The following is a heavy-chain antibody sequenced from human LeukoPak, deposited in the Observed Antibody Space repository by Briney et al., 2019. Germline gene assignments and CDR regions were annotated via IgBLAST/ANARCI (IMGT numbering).Heavy chain of an antibody. CDR1: GFTFSSYS. CDR2: ISSSSSYI. CDR3: ARDGTWGYYMDV. Sequence: GGSLRLSCAASGFTFSSYSMNWVRQAPGEGLEWVSSISSSSSYIYYADSVKGRFTISRDNAKNSLYLQMNSLRAEDTAVYYCARDGTWGYYMDVWGKGTTVTVSS. J-gene: IGHJ6*03. V-gene: IGHV3-21*01. D-gene: IGHD2-15*01.